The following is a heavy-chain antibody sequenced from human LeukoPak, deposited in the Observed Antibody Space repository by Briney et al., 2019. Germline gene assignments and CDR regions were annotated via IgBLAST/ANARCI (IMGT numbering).Heavy chain of an antibody. Sequence: GGSLRLSCAASGFTVSSNYMSWVRQAPGKGLEWVAFISEDAGSNKYYADSVKGRFTISRDNSRNTLYLQVNSLRAEDTAVYYCARDLRAIVVTAGPDYWGQGTLVTVSS. CDR2: ISEDAGSNK. CDR1: GFTVSSNY. V-gene: IGHV3-30-3*01. D-gene: IGHD4-23*01. CDR3: ARDLRAIVVTAGPDY. J-gene: IGHJ4*02.